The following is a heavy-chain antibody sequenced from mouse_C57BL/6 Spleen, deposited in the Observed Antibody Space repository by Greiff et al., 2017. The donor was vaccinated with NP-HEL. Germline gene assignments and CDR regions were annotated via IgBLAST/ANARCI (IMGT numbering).Heavy chain of an antibody. CDR2: IYPGDGDT. CDR3: ARYHSSGYSWFAY. J-gene: IGHJ3*01. CDR1: GYAFSSSW. Sequence: QVQLKESGPELVKPGASVKISCKASGYAFSSSWMNWVKQRPGKGLEWIGRIYPGDGDTNYNGKFKGKAKLTADKSSSTAYMQLSSLTSEDSAVYFCARYHSSGYSWFAYWGQGTLVTVSA. V-gene: IGHV1-82*01. D-gene: IGHD3-2*02.